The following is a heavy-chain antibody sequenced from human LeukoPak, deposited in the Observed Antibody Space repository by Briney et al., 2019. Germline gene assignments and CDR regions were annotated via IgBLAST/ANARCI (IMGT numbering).Heavy chain of an antibody. CDR3: ARGTSSYEFDY. CDR1: GYSFTIYW. V-gene: IGHV5-51*01. CDR2: IYPGDSDT. Sequence: PGEALKISCKASGYSFTIYWIGWGRPMPGKGREWMGIIYPGDSDTRYSPSFQGQVTISADKSINTAYLQWSSLKASDTAMYYCARGTSSYEFDYWGQGTLVIVSS. D-gene: IGHD2-2*01. J-gene: IGHJ4*02.